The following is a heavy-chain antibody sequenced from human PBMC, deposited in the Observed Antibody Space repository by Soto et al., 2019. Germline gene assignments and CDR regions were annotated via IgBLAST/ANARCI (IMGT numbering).Heavy chain of an antibody. D-gene: IGHD6-19*01. CDR2: INAGNGDT. CDR1: GYTFTTHA. V-gene: IGHV1-3*01. CDR3: ARDRSKGGQWLVLFFDY. Sequence: ASVKVSCKASGYTFTTHAMHWVRQAPGQSLEWMGWINAGNGDTKYSQNFQGRVTITRDTSASTAYMELSSLRSEDTAVYYCARDRSKGGQWLVLFFDYWGQGTLVTVSS. J-gene: IGHJ4*02.